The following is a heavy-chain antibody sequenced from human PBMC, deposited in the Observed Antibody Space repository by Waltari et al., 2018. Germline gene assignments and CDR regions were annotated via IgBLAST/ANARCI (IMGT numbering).Heavy chain of an antibody. J-gene: IGHJ3*02. Sequence: QVQLVQSGAEVKKPGASVKVSCKASGYTFTSYGISWVRQAPGQGLEWRGWIRPYNGNTNYSQKLQCRVTMTTDTSTSTAYMELRSLRSDDPAVYYCAREKYQPAAFDIWGQGTMVTVSS. CDR3: AREKYQPAAFDI. V-gene: IGHV1-18*01. CDR1: GYTFTSYG. CDR2: IRPYNGNT. D-gene: IGHD2-2*01.